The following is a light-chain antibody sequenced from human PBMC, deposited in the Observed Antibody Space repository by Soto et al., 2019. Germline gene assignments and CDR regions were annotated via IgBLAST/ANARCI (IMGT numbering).Light chain of an antibody. CDR3: QQYGSSPPFT. Sequence: IVLTQSPGTLSLTPGERATLSCRASQSVSSSYLAWYQQKPGQAPRLLIYGASSRATGIPDRFSGSVSVTDFTLTISRLEPEDSAVYYCQQYGSSPPFTFGPGTRVDIK. J-gene: IGKJ3*01. CDR1: QSVSSSY. CDR2: GAS. V-gene: IGKV3-20*01.